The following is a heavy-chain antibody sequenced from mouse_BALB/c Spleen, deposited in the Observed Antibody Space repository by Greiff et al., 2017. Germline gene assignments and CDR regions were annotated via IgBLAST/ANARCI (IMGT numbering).Heavy chain of an antibody. V-gene: IGHV1-87*01. Sequence: QVQLQQSGAELARPGASVKLSCKASGYTFTSYWMQWVKQRPGQGLEWIGAIYPGDGDTRYTQKFKGKATLTADKSSSTAYMQLRSLASEESAVYYCARGGNYDYAMDYGGQGTSGTGSS. CDR1: GYTFTSYW. CDR2: IYPGDGDT. J-gene: IGHJ4*01. CDR3: ARGGNYDYAMDY. D-gene: IGHD2-1*01.